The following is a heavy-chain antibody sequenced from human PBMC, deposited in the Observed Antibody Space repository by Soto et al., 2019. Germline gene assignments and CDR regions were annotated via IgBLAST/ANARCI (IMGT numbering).Heavy chain of an antibody. CDR1: GFTFTIFA. D-gene: IGHD7-27*01. CDR3: AKEVSLGSTVDLGY. V-gene: IGHV3-23*01. CDR2: ISGSGGST. J-gene: IGHJ4*01. Sequence: GGSLRLSYAPSGFTFTIFAMSWVRQAPGKGLEWVSTISGSGGSTYYADAVKGRFTISRDNSMGTLYLQMKSLRVEDTAIYYCAKEVSLGSTVDLGYWGQGTLVTVSS.